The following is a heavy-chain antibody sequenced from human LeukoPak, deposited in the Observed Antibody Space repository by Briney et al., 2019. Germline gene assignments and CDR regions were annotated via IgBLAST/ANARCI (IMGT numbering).Heavy chain of an antibody. CDR2: ISGSGSST. J-gene: IGHJ4*02. V-gene: IGHV3-23*01. D-gene: IGHD3-22*01. Sequence: SGGSLRLSCAASGFTFSSYSMNWVRQAPGKGLEWVAGISGSGSSTYFADSVKGRFTISRDNSKNTLYLQMNSLRAEDTAVYYCAKAAIVVVISVFDYWGQGTLVTVSS. CDR1: GFTFSSYS. CDR3: AKAAIVVVISVFDY.